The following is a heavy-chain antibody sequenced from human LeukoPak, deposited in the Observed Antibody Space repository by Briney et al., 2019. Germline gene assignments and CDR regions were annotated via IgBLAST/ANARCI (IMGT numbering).Heavy chain of an antibody. V-gene: IGHV4-59*01. CDR1: GGSISDYY. J-gene: IGHJ5*02. CDR2: IYYNGNT. D-gene: IGHD6-13*01. Sequence: PSETLSLTCTVSGGSISDYYWSWIRQPPGKGLEWIGYIYYNGNTGYNPSLKSRVTISVDTSKNQFSLKLSSVTAADTAVYYCARGDRVDSGSWYNWFDPWGQGTLVTVSS. CDR3: ARGDRVDSGSWYNWFDP.